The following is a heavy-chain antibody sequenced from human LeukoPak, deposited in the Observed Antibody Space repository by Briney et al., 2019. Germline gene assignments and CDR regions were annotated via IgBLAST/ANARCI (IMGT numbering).Heavy chain of an antibody. CDR1: GFTFGKYW. D-gene: IGHD1-26*01. CDR3: ARFLGGSYGMDV. CDR2: IKLDGSEK. V-gene: IGHV3-7*03. Sequence: GGSLRLSCVASGFTFGKYWMSWVRQAPGKGLEWVANIKLDGSEKNYVDSVKGRFTISRDNTKNSLYLQMNSLRAEDTAVFYCARFLGGSYGMDVWGQGTTVTVSS. J-gene: IGHJ6*02.